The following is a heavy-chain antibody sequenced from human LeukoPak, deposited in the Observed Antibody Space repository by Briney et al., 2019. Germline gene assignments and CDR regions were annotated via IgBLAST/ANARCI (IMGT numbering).Heavy chain of an antibody. CDR2: IYYTGST. V-gene: IGHV4-39*01. D-gene: IGHD3-22*01. Sequence: KTSETLSLTCSVSGGSISSSSYYWGWTRQPPGKGLEWIGSIYYTGSTYYNPSLKSRVTISVDTSKNQFSLKLSSVTAADTAVYYCARLEVITVDAFDIWGQGTMVTVSS. CDR1: GGSISSSSYY. CDR3: ARLEVITVDAFDI. J-gene: IGHJ3*02.